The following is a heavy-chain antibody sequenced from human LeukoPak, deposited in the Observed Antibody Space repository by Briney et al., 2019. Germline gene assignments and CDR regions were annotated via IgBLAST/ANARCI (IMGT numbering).Heavy chain of an antibody. D-gene: IGHD6-25*01. CDR1: GGSISSYY. CDR2: IYHTGST. J-gene: IGHJ4*02. V-gene: IGHV4-59*01. Sequence: PSETLSLTCTVSGGSISSYYWSWIRHPPGKGLEWIANIYHTGSTNYNPSLSSRVTISIDTAKNQFSLKLTSVTAADTAVYYCARRGRNSSGWQDYLWGQGTLVTVSS. CDR3: ARRGRNSSGWQDYL.